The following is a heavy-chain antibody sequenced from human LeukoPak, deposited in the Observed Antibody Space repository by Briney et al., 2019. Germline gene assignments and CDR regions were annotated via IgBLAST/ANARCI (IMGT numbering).Heavy chain of an antibody. CDR3: ARGHYYDSSGYYNWFDP. CDR2: ISAYNGNT. V-gene: IGHV1-18*01. Sequence: ASVKVSCKASGYTFTSYGISWVRQAPGQGLEWMGWISAYNGNTNYAQKLQGRVTMTTDTSTSTAYMELSSLRSEDTAVYYCARGHYYDSSGYYNWFDPWGQGTLVTVSS. J-gene: IGHJ5*02. CDR1: GYTFTSYG. D-gene: IGHD3-22*01.